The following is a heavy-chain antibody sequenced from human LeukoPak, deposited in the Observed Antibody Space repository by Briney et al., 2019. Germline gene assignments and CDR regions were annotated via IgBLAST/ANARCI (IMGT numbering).Heavy chain of an antibody. Sequence: PSETLSLTCTVSGGSFSSGDYYWSWIRQPPGKGLEWIGYIYYSGSTSYSPSLKSRLIISINTSKNQFSLKLSSVTAADTAAYYCASTWIQLWPDAFDIWGQGTMVTVSS. V-gene: IGHV4-30-4*02. CDR2: IYYSGST. CDR3: ASTWIQLWPDAFDI. CDR1: GGSFSSGDYY. J-gene: IGHJ3*02. D-gene: IGHD5-18*01.